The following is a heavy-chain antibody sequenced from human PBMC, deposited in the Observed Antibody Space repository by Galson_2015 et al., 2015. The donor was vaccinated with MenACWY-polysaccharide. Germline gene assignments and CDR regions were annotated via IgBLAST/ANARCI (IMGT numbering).Heavy chain of an antibody. Sequence: SLRLSCAASGFTFSSYGMHWVRQAPGKGLEWVAVISYDGSNKYYADSVKGRFTISRDNSKNTLYLQMNSLRAEDTAVYYCAKESGYIAARRSYYGMDVWGQGTTVTVSS. J-gene: IGHJ6*02. V-gene: IGHV3-30*18. CDR1: GFTFSSYG. D-gene: IGHD6-6*01. CDR3: AKESGYIAARRSYYGMDV. CDR2: ISYDGSNK.